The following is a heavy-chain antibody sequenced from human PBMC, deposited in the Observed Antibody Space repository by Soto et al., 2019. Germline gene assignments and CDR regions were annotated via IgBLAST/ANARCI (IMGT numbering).Heavy chain of an antibody. J-gene: IGHJ4*02. CDR2: IWNDGSTT. D-gene: IGHD4-4*01. CDR3: ARDGSHYDVDY. CDR1: GFSFGPSG. Sequence: LVESGGGVAQPGRSLRLSCATSGFSFGPSGMHWVRQAPGKRLEWVAIIWNDGSTTYYADSVRGRSTISRDNSKNTLYLQMNSLRDEDTAVYYCARDGSHYDVDYWGQGTLVTVSA. V-gene: IGHV3-33*01.